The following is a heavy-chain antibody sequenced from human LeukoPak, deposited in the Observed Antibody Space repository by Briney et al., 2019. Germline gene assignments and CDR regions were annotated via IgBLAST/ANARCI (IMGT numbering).Heavy chain of an antibody. CDR3: TRVDRDYYDSSGYYYVVNY. J-gene: IGHJ4*02. CDR1: GFTFGDYA. CDR2: IRSKAYGGTT. D-gene: IGHD3-22*01. Sequence: GGSLRLSCTASGFTFGDYAMSWFRQAPGKGLEWVGFIRSKAYGGTTEYAASVKGRFTTSRDDSKSIAYLQMNSLKTEDTAVYYCTRVDRDYYDSSGYYYVVNYWGQGTLVTVSS. V-gene: IGHV3-49*03.